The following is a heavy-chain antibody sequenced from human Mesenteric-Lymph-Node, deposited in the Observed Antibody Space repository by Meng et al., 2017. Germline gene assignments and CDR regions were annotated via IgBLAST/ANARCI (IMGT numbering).Heavy chain of an antibody. CDR3: ATAIAVAGPCFDY. D-gene: IGHD6-19*01. CDR1: GFTFSSYS. J-gene: IGHJ4*02. V-gene: IGHV3-21*01. Sequence: GESLKISCAASGFTFSSYSMNWVRQAPGKGLEWVSSISSSSSYIYYADSVKGRFTISRDNAKNSLYLQMNSLRAEDTAVYYCATAIAVAGPCFDYWGQGTLVTVSS. CDR2: ISSSSSYI.